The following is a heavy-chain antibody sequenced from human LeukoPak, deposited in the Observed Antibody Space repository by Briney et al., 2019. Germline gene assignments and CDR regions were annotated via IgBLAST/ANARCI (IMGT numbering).Heavy chain of an antibody. V-gene: IGHV3-23*01. D-gene: IGHD6-19*01. CDR1: GFTFSSYA. CDR3: AKEGYSSGWNYFDY. CDR2: ISGSGGST. J-gene: IGHJ4*02. Sequence: GGSLRLSCAASGFTFSSYAMSWVRQAPGKGLEWVSGISGSGGSTYYADSVKGRVTISRDNSKNTLYLQMNSLRAEDTAVYYCAKEGYSSGWNYFDYWGQGTLVTVSS.